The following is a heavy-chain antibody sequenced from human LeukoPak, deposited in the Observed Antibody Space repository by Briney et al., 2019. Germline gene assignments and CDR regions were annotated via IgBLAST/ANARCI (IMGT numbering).Heavy chain of an antibody. Sequence: GGSLRLSCTASGFTFSSYSMNWVRQAPGKGLEWVSYISSSSSTIYYADPVKGRFTISRDNAKNSLYLQMNSLRAEDTAVYYCAREDYGSGSSFDYWGQGTLVTVSS. CDR3: AREDYGSGSSFDY. CDR1: GFTFSSYS. CDR2: ISSSSSTI. D-gene: IGHD3-10*01. V-gene: IGHV3-48*01. J-gene: IGHJ4*02.